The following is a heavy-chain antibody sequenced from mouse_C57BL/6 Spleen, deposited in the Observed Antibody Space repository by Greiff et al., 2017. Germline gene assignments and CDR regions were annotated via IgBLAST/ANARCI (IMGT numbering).Heavy chain of an antibody. V-gene: IGHV1-15*01. Sequence: QVQLKQSGAELVRPGASVTLSCKASGYTFTDYEMHWVKQTPVHGLEWIGAIDPETGGTAYNQKFKGKAILTADKSSSTAYMELRSLTSEDSAVYYCTRGDFDGYYHYFDYWGQGTTLTVSS. D-gene: IGHD2-3*01. CDR3: TRGDFDGYYHYFDY. J-gene: IGHJ2*01. CDR1: GYTFTDYE. CDR2: IDPETGGT.